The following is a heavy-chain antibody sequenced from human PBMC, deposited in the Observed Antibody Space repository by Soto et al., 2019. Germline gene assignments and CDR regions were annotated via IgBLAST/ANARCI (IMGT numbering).Heavy chain of an antibody. CDR3: AKGIAAAGSSVYFDY. D-gene: IGHD6-13*01. CDR1: GFTVSSFA. J-gene: IGHJ4*02. V-gene: IGHV3-23*01. CDR2: ISGSGGST. Sequence: GGSLRPSCAASGFTVSSFAMSWVRQAPGKGLEWVSGISGSGGSTYYADSVKGRYTNSRDNSKNTLYLQMNSLRAEDTDVYYCAKGIAAAGSSVYFDYWGQGPLVPVSS.